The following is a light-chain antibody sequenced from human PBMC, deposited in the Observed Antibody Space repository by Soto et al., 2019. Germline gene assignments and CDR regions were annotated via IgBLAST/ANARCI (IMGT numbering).Light chain of an antibody. CDR3: CSYAGRYSWV. CDR1: SSDVGGYNY. J-gene: IGLJ3*02. Sequence: QSALTQPRSVSGSPGQSVTISCTGTSSDVGGYNYVSWYQQHPGKVPTLMIFDVTTRPSGVPDRFAGSKSGYTASLTISGIQAEDEADYYCCSYAGRYSWVFGGGTQLTVL. CDR2: DVT. V-gene: IGLV2-11*01.